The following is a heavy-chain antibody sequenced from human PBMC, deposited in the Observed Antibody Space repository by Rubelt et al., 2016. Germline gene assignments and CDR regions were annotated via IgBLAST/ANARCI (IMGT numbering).Heavy chain of an antibody. CDR1: GFTFNHSW. CDR3: VRDGPATDDFDY. J-gene: IGHJ4*02. V-gene: IGHV3-48*02. Sequence: EVQLVESGGGLVKPGGSLRLSCAASGFTFNHSWMSWVRQAPGKGLEWVSYISGSSGTINYADSVEGRFTISRDNARNSLFMQRNSLRDEVTAVYFCVRDGPATDDFDYWGQGTLVTVSS. D-gene: IGHD2-2*01. CDR2: ISGSSGTI.